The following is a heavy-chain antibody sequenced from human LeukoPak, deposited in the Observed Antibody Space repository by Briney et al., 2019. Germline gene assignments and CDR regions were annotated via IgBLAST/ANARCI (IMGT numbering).Heavy chain of an antibody. D-gene: IGHD5-18*01. CDR2: IYPGDSDT. Sequence: GESLKISCKGSGYSFTSYWIAWVRQMPGKGLEWMGIIYPGDSDTGYSPSFQGQVTISADKSISTTYLQINSLKASDTAIYYCAKSPSGFTYGRNWFDPWGQGTLVTVSS. CDR1: GYSFTSYW. CDR3: AKSPSGFTYGRNWFDP. V-gene: IGHV5-51*01. J-gene: IGHJ5*02.